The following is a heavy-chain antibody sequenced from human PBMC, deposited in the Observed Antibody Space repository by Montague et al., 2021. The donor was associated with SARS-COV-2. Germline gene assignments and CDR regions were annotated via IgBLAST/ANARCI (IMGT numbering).Heavy chain of an antibody. D-gene: IGHD3-10*01. CDR2: IWYDGSNK. J-gene: IGHJ4*02. Sequence: SLRLSCAASGFTFRSYGMHWVRQAPGKGLEWVAVIWYDGSNKYYADSVKGRFTISRDNSKNTLYLQMNSLRAEDTAVYYCARDSRGDSEHFDCWGQGTLVTVSS. CDR1: GFTFRSYG. CDR3: ARDSRGDSEHFDC. V-gene: IGHV3-33*01.